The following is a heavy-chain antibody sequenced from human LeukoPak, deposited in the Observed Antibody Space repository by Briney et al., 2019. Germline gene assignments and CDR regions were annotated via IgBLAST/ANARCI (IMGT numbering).Heavy chain of an antibody. J-gene: IGHJ4*02. V-gene: IGHV1-2*02. CDR1: GYTFSGYY. CDR3: ARTGRPVSGATVDY. Sequence: ASVKVSCKASGYTFSGYYMHWVRQAPGQGLEWMGWINPNSGGTNYAQKFQGRVTMTRDTSISTAYMELRSLRSDDTAVYYCARTGRPVSGATVDYWGQGTLVTVSS. D-gene: IGHD1-26*01. CDR2: INPNSGGT.